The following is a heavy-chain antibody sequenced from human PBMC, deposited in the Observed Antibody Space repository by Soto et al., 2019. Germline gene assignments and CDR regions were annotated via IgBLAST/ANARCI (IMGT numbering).Heavy chain of an antibody. CDR1: GFTFSSYG. D-gene: IGHD5-18*01. Sequence: GGSLRLSCAASGFTFSSYGMHWVRQAPGKGLEWVAVISYDGSNKYYADSVKGRFTISRDNSKNTLYLQMNSLRAEDTAVYYCANADGPNFGYSYGFGRGQGTLVTV. CDR2: ISYDGSNK. V-gene: IGHV3-30*18. CDR3: ANADGPNFGYSYGFG. J-gene: IGHJ4*02.